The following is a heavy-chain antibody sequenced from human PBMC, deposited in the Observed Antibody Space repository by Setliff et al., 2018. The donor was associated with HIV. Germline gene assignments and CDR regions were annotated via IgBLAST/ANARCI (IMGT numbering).Heavy chain of an antibody. D-gene: IGHD3-22*01. CDR3: ATDRGMGAYYYDSSALGDAFDI. CDR2: MYPSVSS. V-gene: IGHV4-59*12. Sequence: SETLSLTCTVSGDSITSYCWSWVRQPPGKGLEWIGYMYPSVSSNYNPSLKSRVTISVDTSKNQFSLKLSSVTAADTAVYYCATDRGMGAYYYDSSALGDAFDIWGQGTMVTVSS. J-gene: IGHJ3*02. CDR1: GDSITSYC.